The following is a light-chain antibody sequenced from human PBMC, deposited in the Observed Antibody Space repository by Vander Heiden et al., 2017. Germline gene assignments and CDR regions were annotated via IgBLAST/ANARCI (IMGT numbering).Light chain of an antibody. Sequence: DVVMTQSPLSLPVTLGQPASISCRSSQGLVNNDGGTYLNWFQQRPGLSPRRLSYLISHRDSGVPGRFRGSGSRTDFTLEITRVEAEDVGVYYCMQATHWPYTFGQGTKLEI. V-gene: IGKV2-30*01. J-gene: IGKJ2*01. CDR2: LIS. CDR1: QGLVNNDGGTY. CDR3: MQATHWPYT.